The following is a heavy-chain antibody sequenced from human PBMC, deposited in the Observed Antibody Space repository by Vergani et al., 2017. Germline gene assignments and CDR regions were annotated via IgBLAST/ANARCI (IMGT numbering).Heavy chain of an antibody. J-gene: IGHJ3*02. V-gene: IGHV2-70*15. CDR3: ARIDYRGAFDI. D-gene: IGHD4-11*01. CDR1: GFSLSTSGMC. Sequence: QVTLRESGPALVKPTQTLTLTCTFSGFSLSTSGMCVSWIRQPPGKALEWLARIDWDDDKYYSTSLNTRLTISKDTSKNQVVLTMTNMDPVDTATYYCARIDYRGAFDIWGQGTMVTVSS. CDR2: IDWDDDK.